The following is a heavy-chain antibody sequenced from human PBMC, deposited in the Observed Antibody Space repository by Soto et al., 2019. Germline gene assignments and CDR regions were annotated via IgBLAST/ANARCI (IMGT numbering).Heavy chain of an antibody. V-gene: IGHV1-2*02. Sequence: GASVKVSCKASGYTFTGYYMHWVRQAPGQGLEWMGWINPIFGTTNYAQKFQGRVTITTDKSTSTAYMELSSLRSEDTAVYYCRIAAAGADYYYYGMDVWGQGTTVTVSS. CDR1: GYTFTGYY. J-gene: IGHJ6*02. D-gene: IGHD6-13*01. CDR2: INPIFGTT. CDR3: RIAAAGADYYYYGMDV.